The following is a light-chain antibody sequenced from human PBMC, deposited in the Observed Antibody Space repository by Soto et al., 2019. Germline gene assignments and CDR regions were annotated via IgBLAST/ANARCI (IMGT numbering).Light chain of an antibody. CDR2: EVS. CDR3: SSYASTTAWV. Sequence: QSVLTQPASVSGSPGQSITISCTGSTSDVGNYNYVSWYQHHPGKAPKLLIYEVSNRPSGVSTRFSASKSGNTASLTISGLQAEDEADYYCSSYASTTAWVFGAGTKVTVL. V-gene: IGLV2-14*01. CDR1: TSDVGNYNY. J-gene: IGLJ3*02.